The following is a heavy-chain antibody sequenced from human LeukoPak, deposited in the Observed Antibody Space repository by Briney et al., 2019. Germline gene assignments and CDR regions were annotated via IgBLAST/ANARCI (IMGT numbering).Heavy chain of an antibody. J-gene: IGHJ3*02. Sequence: NPSETLSLTCTVSGGPISSYYWSWIRQPAGKGLEWIGRIYTSGSTNYNPSLKSRVTMSVDTSKNQFSLKLSSVTAADTAVYYCARGHDNVTPRGAFDIWGQGTMVTVSS. CDR2: IYTSGST. CDR3: ARGHDNVTPRGAFDI. V-gene: IGHV4-4*07. CDR1: GGPISSYY. D-gene: IGHD3-16*02.